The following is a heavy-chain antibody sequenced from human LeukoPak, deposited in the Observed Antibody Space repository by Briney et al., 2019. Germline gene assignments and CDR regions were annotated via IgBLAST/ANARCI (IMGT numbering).Heavy chain of an antibody. CDR2: IYYSGST. J-gene: IGHJ4*02. D-gene: IGHD1-26*01. V-gene: IGHV4-39*01. Sequence: PSETLSLTCTVSGGSISSSSYYWGWIRQPPGKGLEWIGSIYYSGSTYYNPSLKSRVTISVDTSKNQFSLKLSSVTAADTAVYYCAGDNWIPPESGIDYGGQGTLVTVS. CDR1: GGSISSSSYY. CDR3: AGDNWIPPESGIDY.